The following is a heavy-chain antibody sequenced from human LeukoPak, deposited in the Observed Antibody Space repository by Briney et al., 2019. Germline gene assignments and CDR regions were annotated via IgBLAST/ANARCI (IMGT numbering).Heavy chain of an antibody. Sequence: GGSLRLSCAASGSTLTSYEMNWVRQAPGKGLEWVSVIYRGGDTYYADSVKGRFTISRDDSKNTVFLQMNSLRAEDTAFYYCAKNTILVATENWGQGTLVTVSS. V-gene: IGHV3-53*01. CDR3: AKNTILVATEN. D-gene: IGHD5-12*01. CDR2: IYRGGDT. J-gene: IGHJ4*02. CDR1: GSTLTSYE.